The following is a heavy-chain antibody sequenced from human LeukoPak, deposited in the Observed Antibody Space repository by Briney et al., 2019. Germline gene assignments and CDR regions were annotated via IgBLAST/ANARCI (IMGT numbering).Heavy chain of an antibody. CDR2: IRYDGSNK. D-gene: IGHD2-15*01. CDR1: GFTFSSYG. Sequence: PGGSLRLSCAASGFTFSSYGMHWVRQAPGKGLEWVAFIRYDGSNKYYADSVKGRFTISRDNSKNTLYLQMNSLRAEDTAVYYCAKDDKRYCSGGSCLAIDYWGQGTLVTVSS. V-gene: IGHV3-30*02. J-gene: IGHJ4*02. CDR3: AKDDKRYCSGGSCLAIDY.